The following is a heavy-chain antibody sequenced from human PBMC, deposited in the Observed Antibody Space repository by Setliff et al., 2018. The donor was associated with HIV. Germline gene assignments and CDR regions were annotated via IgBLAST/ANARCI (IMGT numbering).Heavy chain of an antibody. J-gene: IGHJ5*02. V-gene: IGHV1-2*04. CDR3: ARDFGGYCSSMSCPGLFDP. D-gene: IGHD2-2*01. CDR2: INPKSDGT. Sequence: EASVKVSCKASGYSFTDYYIHWVRQAPGQGLEWMGWINPKSDGTNYAQKFQGWITMTRDTSISTAYMELSGLRSEDTAVYYCARDFGGYCSSMSCPGLFDPWGQGTLVTVSS. CDR1: GYSFTDYY.